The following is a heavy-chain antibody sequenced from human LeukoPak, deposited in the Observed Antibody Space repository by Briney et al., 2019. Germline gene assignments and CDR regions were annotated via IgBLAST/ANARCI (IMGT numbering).Heavy chain of an antibody. CDR2: ISSSSSTI. J-gene: IGHJ4*02. D-gene: IGHD4-11*01. CDR1: GFTFSSYS. Sequence: GGSLRLSCAASGFTFSSYSMNWVRQAPGKGLEWVSYISSSSSTIYYADSVKGRFTISRDNAKNSLYLQMNSLRDEDTAVYYCARGPRSYSNFLSDPDYWGQGTLVTVSS. CDR3: ARGPRSYSNFLSDPDY. V-gene: IGHV3-48*02.